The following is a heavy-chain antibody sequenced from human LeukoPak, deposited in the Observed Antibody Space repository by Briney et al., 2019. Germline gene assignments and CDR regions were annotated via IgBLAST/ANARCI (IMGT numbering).Heavy chain of an antibody. CDR1: GGTSSSYA. V-gene: IGHV1-69*05. Sequence: SVKVSCKASGGTSSSYAISWVRQAPGQGLEWMGGIIPIFGTANYAQKFQGRVTITTDESTSTAYMELSSLRSEDTAVYYCARDSNGDYGFDYWGQGTLVTVSS. CDR2: IIPIFGTA. J-gene: IGHJ4*02. CDR3: ARDSNGDYGFDY. D-gene: IGHD4-17*01.